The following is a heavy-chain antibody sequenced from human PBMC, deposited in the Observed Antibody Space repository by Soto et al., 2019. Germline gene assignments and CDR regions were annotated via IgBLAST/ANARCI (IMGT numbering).Heavy chain of an antibody. CDR3: ARTPPPHYYDSSGYLFEY. CDR1: GGSISSYY. Sequence: SETLSLTCTVSGGSISSYYWSWIRQPPGKGLEWIGYIYYSGSTNYNPSLKSRVTISVDTSKNQFSLKLSSVTAADTAVYYCARTPPPHYYDSSGYLFEYWGQGTLVTVSS. D-gene: IGHD3-22*01. J-gene: IGHJ4*02. CDR2: IYYSGST. V-gene: IGHV4-59*01.